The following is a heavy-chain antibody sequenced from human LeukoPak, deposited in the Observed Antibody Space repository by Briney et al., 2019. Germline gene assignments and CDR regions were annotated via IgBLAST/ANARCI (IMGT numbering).Heavy chain of an antibody. CDR2: ISYSGGT. D-gene: IGHD3-22*01. CDR3: AREVEYYDSSGYRPHAFDI. Sequence: SETLSLTCTVSDGSIINNNHYWGWTRQPPGKGLEWIGSISYSGGTAYNPSLRSRVTISVDASKNQFSLKVNSVTAADTAVYYCAREVEYYDSSGYRPHAFDIWGQGTLVTVSS. V-gene: IGHV4-39*02. J-gene: IGHJ3*02. CDR1: DGSIINNNHY.